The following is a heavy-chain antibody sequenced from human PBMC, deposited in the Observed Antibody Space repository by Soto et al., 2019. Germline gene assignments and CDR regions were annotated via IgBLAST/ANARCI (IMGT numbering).Heavy chain of an antibody. Sequence: SGGSLRLSCAASGFTFSSYWMSWVRQAPGKGLEWVANIKQDGSEKYYVDSVKGRFTISRDNAKNSLYLQMNSLRAEDTAVYYCARARADYYDSSGYPLGYWGQGTLVTVSS. CDR1: GFTFSSYW. J-gene: IGHJ4*02. CDR3: ARARADYYDSSGYPLGY. CDR2: IKQDGSEK. V-gene: IGHV3-7*04. D-gene: IGHD3-22*01.